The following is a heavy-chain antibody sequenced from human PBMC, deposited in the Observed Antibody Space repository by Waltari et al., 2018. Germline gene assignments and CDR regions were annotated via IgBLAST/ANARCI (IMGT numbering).Heavy chain of an antibody. J-gene: IGHJ4*02. D-gene: IGHD6-13*01. CDR3: VLYSSSFLGDC. Sequence: EVQLVESGGGLVQPGGSLRLSCAASGFTFSSYWMHWVRQAPGKGLVSVSQINTEGSIRNYADSVKGRFTISRDNAKNTLFLQMNRLRAEDTAVYYCVLYSSSFLGDCWGQGTLVTVSS. CDR1: GFTFSSYW. CDR2: INTEGSIR. V-gene: IGHV3-74*01.